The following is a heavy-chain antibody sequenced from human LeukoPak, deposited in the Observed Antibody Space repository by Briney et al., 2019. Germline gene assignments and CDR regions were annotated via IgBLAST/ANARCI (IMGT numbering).Heavy chain of an antibody. CDR1: AYTFTDDY. Sequence: GAAVTVSCKASAYTFTDDYMHWVRQAPGQGLEWLGWINPNSGGTNYAQKFQGRVTMTRERDISTAYMEQSRLRSDDTAVYYSARDLGVFGPKSRAFDLWGQGTMVTVSS. J-gene: IGHJ3*01. D-gene: IGHD3-3*01. CDR3: ARDLGVFGPKSRAFDL. V-gene: IGHV1-2*02. CDR2: INPNSGGT.